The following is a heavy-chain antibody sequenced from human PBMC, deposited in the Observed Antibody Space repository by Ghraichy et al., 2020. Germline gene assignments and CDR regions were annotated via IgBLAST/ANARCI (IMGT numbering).Heavy chain of an antibody. CDR3: TRDPGWYYGMAV. J-gene: IGHJ6*02. Sequence: GGSLRLSCAASGFTSKSYWMNWVRQAPGKGLEWVANIKLDGSEKYYVDSVRGRFTISRDNANNSLYLQMSSLRAEETAVYYCTRDPGWYYGMAVWGPGNTVTVSS. V-gene: IGHV3-7*01. D-gene: IGHD2-15*01. CDR1: GFTSKSYW. CDR2: IKLDGSEK.